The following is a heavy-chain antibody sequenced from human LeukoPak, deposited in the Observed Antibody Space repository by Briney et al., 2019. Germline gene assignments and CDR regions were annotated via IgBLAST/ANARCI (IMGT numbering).Heavy chain of an antibody. CDR1: GYTFTIYA. Sequence: GASVKVSFKASGYTFTIYAMHWVRQAPGQRLEWMGWINAGNGNTKYSQKFQGRVTITRDTSASTAYMELSSLRSEDTAVYYCARDLSGRWLHGFDYWGQGTLVTVSS. D-gene: IGHD5-24*01. CDR2: INAGNGNT. CDR3: ARDLSGRWLHGFDY. V-gene: IGHV1-3*01. J-gene: IGHJ4*02.